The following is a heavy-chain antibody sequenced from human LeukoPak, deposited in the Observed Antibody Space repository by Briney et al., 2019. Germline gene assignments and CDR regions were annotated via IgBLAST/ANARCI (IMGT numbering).Heavy chain of an antibody. CDR1: GLNFNDYD. CDR2: IWDDGSNK. V-gene: IGHV3-33*01. CDR3: ARERGGQDWDFDL. D-gene: IGHD3-10*01. J-gene: IGHJ2*01. Sequence: GGSLRLSCAASGLNFNDYDMDCVRQAPGKGPEWVAVIWDDGSNKYYAESVKGRSTISRDISKNMLYLQMNSLRVEDTAVYYCARERGGQDWDFDLWGRGTLVTVSS.